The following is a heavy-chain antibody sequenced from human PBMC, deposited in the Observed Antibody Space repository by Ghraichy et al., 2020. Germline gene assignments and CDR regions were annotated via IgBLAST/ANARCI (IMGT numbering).Heavy chain of an antibody. V-gene: IGHV4-61*01. D-gene: IGHD3-22*01. CDR3: ARTPPDTYYYDSSGYFDY. Sequence: SETLSLTCTVSGGSVSSGSYYWSWIRQPPGKGLEWIGYIYYSGSTNYNPSLKSRVTISVDTSKNQFSLKLSSVTAADTAVYYCARTPPDTYYYDSSGYFDYWGQGTLVTVSS. CDR2: IYYSGST. CDR1: GGSVSSGSYY. J-gene: IGHJ4*02.